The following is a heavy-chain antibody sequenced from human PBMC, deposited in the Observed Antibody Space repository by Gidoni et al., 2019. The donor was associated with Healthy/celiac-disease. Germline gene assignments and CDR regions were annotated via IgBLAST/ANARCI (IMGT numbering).Heavy chain of an antibody. CDR2: FDPEDGET. CDR3: ATDRQPLLYPKWVY. V-gene: IGHV1-24*01. CDR1: GYPPTEFS. J-gene: IGHJ4*02. Sequence: QVQLVQSGAEVKKPGASVKDSRQVSGYPPTEFSMNWVRQASGKGLEWMGGFDPEDGETIYAQKVQGRVTMTEDTSTDTAYMELSSLRSEDTAVYYCATDRQPLLYPKWVYWGQGTLVTVSS. D-gene: IGHD2-2*02.